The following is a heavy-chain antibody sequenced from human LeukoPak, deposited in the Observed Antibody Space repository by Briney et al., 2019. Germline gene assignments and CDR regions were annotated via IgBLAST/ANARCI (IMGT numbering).Heavy chain of an antibody. V-gene: IGHV4-30-4*01. CDR1: GGSISSGDYY. CDR3: ARAIDRGCWFDP. CDR2: IYYSGST. D-gene: IGHD3-22*01. J-gene: IGHJ5*02. Sequence: PSETLSLTCTVSGGSISSGDYYWSWIRQPPGKGLEWIGYIYYSGSTYYNPSLKSRVTISVDTSKNQFSLKLSSVTAADTAVYYCARAIDRGCWFDPWGQGTLVTVSS.